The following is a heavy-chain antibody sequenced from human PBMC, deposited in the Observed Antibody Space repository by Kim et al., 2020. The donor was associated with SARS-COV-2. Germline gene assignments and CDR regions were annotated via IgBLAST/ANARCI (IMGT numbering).Heavy chain of an antibody. Sequence: SETLSLTCAVYGGSFSGYYWSWIRQPPGKGLEWIGEINHSGSTNYNPSLKSRVTISVDTSKNQFSLKLSSVTAADTAVYYCARRELRYYYGSGDDYWGQGTLVTVSS. V-gene: IGHV4-34*01. J-gene: IGHJ4*02. CDR2: INHSGST. CDR3: ARRELRYYYGSGDDY. D-gene: IGHD3-10*01. CDR1: GGSFSGYY.